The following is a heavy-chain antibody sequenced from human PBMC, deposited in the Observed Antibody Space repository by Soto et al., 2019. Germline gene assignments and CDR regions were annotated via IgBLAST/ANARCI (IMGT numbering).Heavy chain of an antibody. CDR2: MNPNTGNT. V-gene: IGHV1-8*01. CDR1: GYTFISFD. Sequence: QVQLVQSGAEVKKPGASVRVSCQASGYTFISFDINWVRQATGQGLEWMGWMNPNTGNTGYEQKFQGRVTMTRNTSIGTPYMELSSLTSEDTAVYYCARRKERSGPYYLDSWGQGTLVTVSS. CDR3: ARRKERSGPYYLDS. D-gene: IGHD6-25*01. J-gene: IGHJ4*02.